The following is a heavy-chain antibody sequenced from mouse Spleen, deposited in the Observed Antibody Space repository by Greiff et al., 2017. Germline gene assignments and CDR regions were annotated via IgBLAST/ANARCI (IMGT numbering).Heavy chain of an antibody. CDR1: GYAFSSYW. J-gene: IGHJ2*01. V-gene: IGHV1-80*01. D-gene: IGHD2-14*01. CDR2: IYPGDGDT. Sequence: QVQLKQSGAELVRPGYSVKISCKASGYAFSSYWMNWVKQRPGQGLEWIGQIYPGDGDTNYNGKFKGKATLTADKSSSTAYMQLSSLTSEDSAVYFCARGKAYDRYDGGLFDYWGQGTTLTGSS. CDR3: ARGKAYDRYDGGLFDY.